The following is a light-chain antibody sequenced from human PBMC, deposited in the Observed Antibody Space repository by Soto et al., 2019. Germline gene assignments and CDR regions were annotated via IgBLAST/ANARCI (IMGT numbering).Light chain of an antibody. V-gene: IGKV1-33*01. J-gene: IGKJ3*01. CDR3: HQYDTLPPT. CDR1: QDISNY. Sequence: DIQMTQSPSSLSASVGDRVTITCQASQDISNYLNWYQQKPGKAPKLLMSDASILETGVPSRFSGSGSWTDFTFTSSGLQPEDIATYYCHQYDTLPPTFGPRTKMDLK. CDR2: DAS.